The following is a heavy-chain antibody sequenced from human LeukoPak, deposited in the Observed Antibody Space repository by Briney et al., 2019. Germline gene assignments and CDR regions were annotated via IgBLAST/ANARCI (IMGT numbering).Heavy chain of an antibody. CDR1: EMSFSAYY. Sequence: SETLSLTCAVSEMSFSAYYWNWIRQSPGKGLEWIGEINYGGSTKYTPSLEGRGTILIDTSKNQFSLKLTSVPAADTAVYYCARGFPPGSGSRGSHAFDVWGQGTMVTVPS. CDR2: INYGGST. CDR3: ARGFPPGSGSRGSHAFDV. D-gene: IGHD6-19*01. J-gene: IGHJ3*01. V-gene: IGHV4-34*01.